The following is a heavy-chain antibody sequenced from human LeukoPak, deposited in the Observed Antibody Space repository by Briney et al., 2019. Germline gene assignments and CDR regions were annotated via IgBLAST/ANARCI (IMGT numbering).Heavy chain of an antibody. CDR3: ARRIGSGYYYYMDV. CDR2: ISSSSSYI. V-gene: IGHV3-21*01. J-gene: IGHJ6*03. D-gene: IGHD3-10*01. CDR1: GFTFSSYS. Sequence: GWSLRLSCAASGFTFSSYSMNWVRQAPGRGLEWVSSISSSSSYIYYADSVKGRFTISRDNAKNSLYLQMNSLRAEDTAVYYCARRIGSGYYYYMDVWGKGTTVTVSS.